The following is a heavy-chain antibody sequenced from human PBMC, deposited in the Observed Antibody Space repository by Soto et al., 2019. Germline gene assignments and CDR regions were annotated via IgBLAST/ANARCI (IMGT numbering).Heavy chain of an antibody. V-gene: IGHV3-30*18. CDR2: ISYDGSNK. Sequence: QVQLVESGGGVVQPGRSLRLSCAASGFTFSSYGMHWVRQAPGKGLEWVAVISYDGSNKYYADSVKGRFTISRDNSQNTLDLQMNSLRAEDTAVYYCAKDRTTVTAIYYYGMDVWGQGTTVTVSS. D-gene: IGHD4-17*01. J-gene: IGHJ6*02. CDR3: AKDRTTVTAIYYYGMDV. CDR1: GFTFSSYG.